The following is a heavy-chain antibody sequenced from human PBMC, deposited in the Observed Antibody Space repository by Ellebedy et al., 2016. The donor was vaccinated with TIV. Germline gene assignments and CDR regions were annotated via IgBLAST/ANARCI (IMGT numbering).Heavy chain of an antibody. CDR2: ISGNGGNT. V-gene: IGHV3-23*01. Sequence: GGSLRLXXAVSGFTFSRNVMNWVRQAPGKGLEWVSSISGNGGNTYDADSVKGRFTISRDNSKNTLYLQMNGPRAEDTAIYYCAKDLGKGGGSVFEYWGQGTLVTVSS. J-gene: IGHJ4*02. CDR3: AKDLGKGGGSVFEY. D-gene: IGHD6-25*01. CDR1: GFTFSRNV.